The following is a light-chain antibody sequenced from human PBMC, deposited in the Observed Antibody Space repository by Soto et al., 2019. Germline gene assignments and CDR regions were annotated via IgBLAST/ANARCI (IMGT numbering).Light chain of an antibody. J-gene: IGKJ3*01. V-gene: IGKV3-15*01. Sequence: EIVMTQSTATLSVSPGERATLSCRASQSVSSNLAWYQQKPGQAPRLLIYGASTRATGIPARFSGSESGTEFTLTISSLQSEDFAVYYCQQYNNWPPGAFGPGTKVDIK. CDR3: QQYNNWPPGA. CDR2: GAS. CDR1: QSVSSN.